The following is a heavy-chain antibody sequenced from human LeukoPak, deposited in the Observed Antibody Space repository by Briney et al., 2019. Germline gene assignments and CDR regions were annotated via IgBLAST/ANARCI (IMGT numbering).Heavy chain of an antibody. CDR3: ARAEPGLFDH. V-gene: IGHV3-30*07. J-gene: IGHJ4*02. CDR2: ISYDGSNK. Sequence: PGRSLRLSCAASGFTFSSYAMHWVRQAPGKGLEWVAVISYDGSNKYYADSVEGRFTISRDNSKNTLYLQMNSLRAEDTAVYYCARAEPGLFDHWGLGTLVTVSS. CDR1: GFTFSSYA.